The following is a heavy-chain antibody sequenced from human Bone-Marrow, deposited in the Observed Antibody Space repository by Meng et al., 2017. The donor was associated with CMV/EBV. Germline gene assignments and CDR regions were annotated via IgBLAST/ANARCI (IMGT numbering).Heavy chain of an antibody. V-gene: IGHV3-30-3*01. D-gene: IGHD5-18*01. J-gene: IGHJ6*02. CDR1: GFTFSSYA. CDR2: ISYDGSNK. Sequence: GESLKISCAASGFTFSSYAMHWVRQAPGKGLEWVAAISYDGSNKYYADSVKGRFTISRDNSKNTLYLQMNSLRAEDTAVYYCARLRRIQLWSNGMDVWAQGTMVTVSS. CDR3: ARLRRIQLWSNGMDV.